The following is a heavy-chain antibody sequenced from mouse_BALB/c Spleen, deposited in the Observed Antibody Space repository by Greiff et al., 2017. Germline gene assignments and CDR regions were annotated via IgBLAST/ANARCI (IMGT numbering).Heavy chain of an antibody. CDR2: INSNGGST. J-gene: IGHJ4*01. CDR1: GFTFSSYY. D-gene: IGHD2-4*01. Sequence: DVQLVESGGGLVKLGGSLKLSCAASGFTFSSYYMSWVRQTPEKRLELVAAINSNGGSTYYPDTVKGRFTISRDNAKNTLYLQMSSLKSEDTALYYCARHEITTDYAMDDWGQGTSVTVSS. V-gene: IGHV5-6-2*01. CDR3: ARHEITTDYAMDD.